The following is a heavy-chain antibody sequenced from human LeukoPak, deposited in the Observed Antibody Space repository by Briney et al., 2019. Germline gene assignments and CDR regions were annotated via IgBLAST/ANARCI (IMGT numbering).Heavy chain of an antibody. D-gene: IGHD3-22*01. CDR1: GFTFDDYA. J-gene: IGHJ4*02. V-gene: IGHV3-43*02. Sequence: GGSLRLSCAASGFTFDDYAMHWVRQAPGKGLEWVSLISGDGGSTYYADFVKGRFTISRDHSKNSLYLQMNSLRTEDTALYYCAKTGTYYDSSGYYYLDYLDYWGQGTLVTVSS. CDR2: ISGDGGST. CDR3: AKTGTYYDSSGYYYLDYLDY.